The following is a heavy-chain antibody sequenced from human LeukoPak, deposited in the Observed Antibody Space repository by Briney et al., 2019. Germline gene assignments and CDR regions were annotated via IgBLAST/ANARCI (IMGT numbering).Heavy chain of an antibody. D-gene: IGHD1-14*01. V-gene: IGHV1-69*06. CDR3: ARDTTTRPYYGMDV. CDR1: GGTFSSYA. CDR2: IIPIFGTA. J-gene: IGHJ6*04. Sequence: SVKVSCKASGGTFSSYAISWVRQAPGQGLEWMGGIIPIFGTAHYAQKFQGRVTITADRSTSTAYMELSSLRSGDTAIYYCARDTTTRPYYGMDVWGKGTTVTVSS.